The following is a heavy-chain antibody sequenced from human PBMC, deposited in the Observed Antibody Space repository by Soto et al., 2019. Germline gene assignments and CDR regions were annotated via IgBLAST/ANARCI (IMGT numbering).Heavy chain of an antibody. D-gene: IGHD3-3*01. CDR2: VYYNGFT. Sequence: SETLSLTCTVSGGSISNTNYYWGWIRQPPGKGLEWIGNVYYNGFTYYDPSLKSRVTMFVDTSKNHFSLKMTSVTAADTAVYYCARQDDFWSGSNWFDPWGQGTLVTVSS. J-gene: IGHJ5*02. CDR3: ARQDDFWSGSNWFDP. V-gene: IGHV4-39*01. CDR1: GGSISNTNYY.